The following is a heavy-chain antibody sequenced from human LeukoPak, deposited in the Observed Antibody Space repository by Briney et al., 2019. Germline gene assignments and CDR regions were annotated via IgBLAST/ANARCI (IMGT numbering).Heavy chain of an antibody. V-gene: IGHV1-69*05. J-gene: IGHJ6*03. CDR3: ARALGDYRRGYYYYYMDV. D-gene: IGHD4-17*01. Sequence: SVKVSCKASGGTFSSYAISWVRQAPGQGLEWMGGIIPIFGTANYAQKFQGRVTITTDESTSTVYMELSSLRSEDTAVYYCARALGDYRRGYYYYYMDVWGKGTTVTVSS. CDR2: IIPIFGTA. CDR1: GGTFSSYA.